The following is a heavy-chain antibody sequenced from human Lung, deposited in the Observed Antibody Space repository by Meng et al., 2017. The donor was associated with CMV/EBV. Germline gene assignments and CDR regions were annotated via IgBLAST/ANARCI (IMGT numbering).Heavy chain of an antibody. J-gene: IGHJ4*02. CDR2: IYHSGST. D-gene: IGHD2-21*02. Sequence: QGERAGSGPGLVESSGTLSLACAVSGGSISSSNWWSWVRQPPGKGLEWIGEIYHSGSTNYNPSLKSRVTISVDKSKNQFSLKLSSVTAADTAVYYCARVVTALWGYYFDYWGQGTLVTVSS. V-gene: IGHV4-4*02. CDR3: ARVVTALWGYYFDY. CDR1: GGSISSSNW.